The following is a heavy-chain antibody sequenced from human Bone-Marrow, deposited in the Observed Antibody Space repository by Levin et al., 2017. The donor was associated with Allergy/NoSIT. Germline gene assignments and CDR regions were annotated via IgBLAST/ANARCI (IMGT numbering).Heavy chain of an antibody. CDR2: IYYSGST. Sequence: SETLSLTCTVSGGSISSYYWSWIRQPPGKGLEWIGYIYYSGSTNYNPYLKSRVTISVDTSKNQFSLKLSSVTAADTAVYYCARRDRDGYSNTFDYWGQGTLVTVSS. CDR3: ARRDRDGYSNTFDY. V-gene: IGHV4-59*08. CDR1: GGSISSYY. J-gene: IGHJ4*02. D-gene: IGHD5-24*01.